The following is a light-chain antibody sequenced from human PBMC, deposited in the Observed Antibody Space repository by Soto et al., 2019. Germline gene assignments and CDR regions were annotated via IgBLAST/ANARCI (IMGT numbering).Light chain of an antibody. CDR1: QSVSSSY. CDR2: DAS. V-gene: IGKV3-20*01. CDR3: QQVKTYTRT. Sequence: DIVFTQSRGTLSLSPGERATLSCTASQSVSSSYLAWYQQKPGQAPRLLIYDASNRATGIPARFSVSGSGTDFTLTISSLENEDFATYDCQQVKTYTRTFGGGTKVDIK. J-gene: IGKJ4*01.